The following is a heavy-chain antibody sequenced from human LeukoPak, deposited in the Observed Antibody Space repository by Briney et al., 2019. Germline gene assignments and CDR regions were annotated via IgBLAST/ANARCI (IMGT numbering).Heavy chain of an antibody. CDR2: IYYSGST. CDR1: GGSISSYY. V-gene: IGHV4-59*08. CDR3: ARHTLFDY. J-gene: IGHJ4*02. Sequence: PSETLSLTCTVSGGSISSYYWSWIRQPPGKGLEWIGYIYYSGSTNYNPSLKSRVTISVDTSKNQFSLKLSSVTAADTAMYYCARHTLFDYWGQGALVTVSS.